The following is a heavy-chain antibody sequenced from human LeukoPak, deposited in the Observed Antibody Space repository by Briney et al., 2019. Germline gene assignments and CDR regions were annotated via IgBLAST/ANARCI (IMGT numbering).Heavy chain of an antibody. CDR2: ISGSGGST. CDR3: AISIAAAGAFDY. Sequence: GGSLRLSCAASGFTFSSYAMSWVRQAPGKGLEWVSAISGSGGSTYYADSVKGRFTISRDNSKNPLYLQMNSLRAEDTAVYYCAISIAAAGAFDYWGQGTLVTVSS. V-gene: IGHV3-23*01. CDR1: GFTFSSYA. J-gene: IGHJ4*02. D-gene: IGHD6-13*01.